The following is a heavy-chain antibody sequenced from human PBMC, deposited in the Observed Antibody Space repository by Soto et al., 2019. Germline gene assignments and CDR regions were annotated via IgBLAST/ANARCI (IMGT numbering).Heavy chain of an antibody. V-gene: IGHV4-4*07. J-gene: IGHJ6*02. CDR1: GGSISSYY. D-gene: IGHD3-16*01. Sequence: PSETLSLTCTVSGGSISSYYWSWIRQPAGTGLEWIGRIYTSGSTNYNPSLQSRVTMSVDTSKNQFSLKLSSVTAADTAVYYCARGVWVRHYYYGMDVWGQGTTVTVSS. CDR2: IYTSGST. CDR3: ARGVWVRHYYYGMDV.